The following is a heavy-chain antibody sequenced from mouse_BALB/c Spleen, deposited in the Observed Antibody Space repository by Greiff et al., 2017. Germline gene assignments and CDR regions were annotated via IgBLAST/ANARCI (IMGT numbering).Heavy chain of an antibody. D-gene: IGHD1-1*01. CDR1: GDSITSGY. CDR3: ASWGYGSSYGAMDY. CDR2: ISYSGST. Sequence: EVKVEESGPSLVKPSQTLSLTCSVTGDSITSGYWNWIRKFPGNKLEYMGYISYSGSTYYNPSLKSRISITRDTSKNQYYLQLNSVTTEDTATYYCASWGYGSSYGAMDYWGQGTSVTVSS. V-gene: IGHV3-8*02. J-gene: IGHJ4*01.